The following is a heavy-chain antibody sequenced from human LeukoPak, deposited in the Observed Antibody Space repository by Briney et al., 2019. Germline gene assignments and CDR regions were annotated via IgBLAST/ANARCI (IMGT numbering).Heavy chain of an antibody. CDR2: IYYSGST. CDR3: ARQVRDSSPGLYFDY. Sequence: PSETLSLTCAVYGGSFSGYYWSWIRQPPGKGLEWIGSIYYSGSTYCNPSLKSRVTISVDTSKNQFSLKLSSVTAADTAVYYCARQVRDSSPGLYFDYWGQGTLVTVSS. D-gene: IGHD3-22*01. V-gene: IGHV4-34*01. CDR1: GGSFSGYY. J-gene: IGHJ4*02.